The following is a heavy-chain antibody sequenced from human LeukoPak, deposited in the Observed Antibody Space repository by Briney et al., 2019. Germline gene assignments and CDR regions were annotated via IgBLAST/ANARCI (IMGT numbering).Heavy chain of an antibody. J-gene: IGHJ4*02. CDR1: GYTFTSYY. CDR3: AKSRVSSSGSADY. Sequence: ASVKVSCKASGYTFTSYYMQWVRQAPGQGLDWMGMINPSGGSTTYAQKFQGRVTMTRATSTSTVYMELSSLRSEDTAVYYCAKSRVSSSGSADYWGQGTLVSVSS. CDR2: INPSGGST. V-gene: IGHV1-46*01. D-gene: IGHD3-22*01.